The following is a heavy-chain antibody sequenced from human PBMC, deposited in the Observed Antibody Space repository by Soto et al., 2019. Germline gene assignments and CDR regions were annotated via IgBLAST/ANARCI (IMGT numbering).Heavy chain of an antibody. Sequence: EVQLLESGGGLVQPGGSLRLSCAASGFTFSSYAMSWVRQAPGKGLEWVSAISGSGTSTYYEDSVKGRFTLSRDNSKNTLYLQMNSLRAEDTAVYYCASQIVGLLLYAGIVDGMDVWGQGTTVTVSS. J-gene: IGHJ6*02. CDR1: GFTFSSYA. V-gene: IGHV3-23*01. D-gene: IGHD2-2*02. CDR3: ASQIVGLLLYAGIVDGMDV. CDR2: ISGSGTST.